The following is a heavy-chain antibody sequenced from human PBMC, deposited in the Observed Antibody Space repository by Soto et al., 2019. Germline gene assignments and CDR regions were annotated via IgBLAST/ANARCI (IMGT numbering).Heavy chain of an antibody. CDR3: ASRDQRFDY. J-gene: IGHJ4*02. V-gene: IGHV6-1*01. Sequence: SPTLSLTCAISGDSVSSNSAAWNWIRQSPSRGLEWLGRTYYRSKWFNNYALSVKSRITINPDTSKNQFSLQLNSVTPEDTAVYYCASRDQRFDYSGQRTLVTVS. CDR2: TYYRSKWFN. D-gene: IGHD6-25*01. CDR1: GDSVSSNSAA.